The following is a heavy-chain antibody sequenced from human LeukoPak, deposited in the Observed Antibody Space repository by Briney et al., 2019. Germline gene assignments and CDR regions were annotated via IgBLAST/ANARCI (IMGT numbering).Heavy chain of an antibody. V-gene: IGHV1-8*01. Sequence: ASVKVSCKASGYTFTSYDINWVRQATGQGLEWMGWMNPNSGSTGYAQKFQGRVTMTRNTSISTAYMELSSLRSEDTAVYYCARGQTSNDAFDIWGQGTMVTVSS. CDR3: ARGQTSNDAFDI. CDR2: MNPNSGST. J-gene: IGHJ3*02. D-gene: IGHD6-6*01. CDR1: GYTFTSYD.